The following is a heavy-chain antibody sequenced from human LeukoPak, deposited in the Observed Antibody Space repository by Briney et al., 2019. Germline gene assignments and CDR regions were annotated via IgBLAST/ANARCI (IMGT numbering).Heavy chain of an antibody. Sequence: ASVKVSCKASGYTFTSYAMHWVRQAPGQRLEWMGWINAGNGNTKYSQKFQGRVTITRDTSASTAYMELSSLRSEDTAVYYCARDGGGWYHEYYFDYWGQGTLVTVSS. D-gene: IGHD6-19*01. J-gene: IGHJ4*02. CDR3: ARDGGGWYHEYYFDY. CDR2: INAGNGNT. V-gene: IGHV1-3*01. CDR1: GYTFTSYA.